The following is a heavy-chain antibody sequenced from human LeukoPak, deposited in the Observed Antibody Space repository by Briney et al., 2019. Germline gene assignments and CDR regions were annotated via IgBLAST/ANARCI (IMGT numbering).Heavy chain of an antibody. V-gene: IGHV3-30*02. J-gene: IGHJ4*02. D-gene: IGHD3-10*01. CDR3: ARAYRHYYGSGSYYLDY. CDR2: IRYDGSNT. CDR1: GFTFSRFG. Sequence: GGSLRLSCAASGFTFSRFGIHWVRQAPGKGLEWVAFIRYDGSNTYHADSVKGRFTISRDNAKNSLYLQMNSLRAEDTAVYYCARAYRHYYGSGSYYLDYWGQGTLVTVSS.